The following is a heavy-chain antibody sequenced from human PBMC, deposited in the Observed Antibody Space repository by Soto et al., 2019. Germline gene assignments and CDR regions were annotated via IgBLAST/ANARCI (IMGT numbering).Heavy chain of an antibody. J-gene: IGHJ6*02. V-gene: IGHV1-18*01. CDR1: GSTFPSYG. CDR3: ARDLPTMDV. CDR2: IRAYNGHT. Sequence: QVQLVQSGAEVQKPGASVKVSCKASGSTFPSYGISWVRQAPGQGLEWMGWIRAYNGHTNYAQTLQGRVTTTTDTSTSTAYMELRSLRSDDTAVEYCARDLPTMDVWGQGTTVTVSS.